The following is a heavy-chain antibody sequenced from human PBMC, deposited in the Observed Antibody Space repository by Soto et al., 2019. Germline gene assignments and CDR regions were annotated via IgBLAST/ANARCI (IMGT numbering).Heavy chain of an antibody. V-gene: IGHV4-34*01. J-gene: IGHJ6*02. Sequence: SETLSLTCAVYGGPFSGYYWSWIRQPPGKGLEWIGEINHSGSTNYNPSLKSRVTISVDTSKNQFSLKLSSVTAADTAVYYCARNADYDILTGYYGMDVWGQGTTVTVSS. D-gene: IGHD3-9*01. CDR3: ARNADYDILTGYYGMDV. CDR1: GGPFSGYY. CDR2: INHSGST.